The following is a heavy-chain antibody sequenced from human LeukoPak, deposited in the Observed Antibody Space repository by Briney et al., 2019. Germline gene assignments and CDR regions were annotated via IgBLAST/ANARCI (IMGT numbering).Heavy chain of an antibody. J-gene: IGHJ6*02. V-gene: IGHV1-18*01. CDR3: AREGAPRYYGIDG. D-gene: IGHD4/OR15-4a*01. CDR2: ISAYNGNT. CDR1: GYTFTGYG. Sequence: GASVKVSCKASGYTFTGYGISWVRQAPGQGLEWMGWISAYNGNTNYAQTLQGRVTMTTDTSTSTPYMELSSLRADDTAVYYCAREGAPRYYGIDGWGQATTVTAS.